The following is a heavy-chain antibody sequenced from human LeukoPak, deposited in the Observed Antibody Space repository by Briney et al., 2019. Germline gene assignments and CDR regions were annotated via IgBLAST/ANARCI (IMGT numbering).Heavy chain of an antibody. CDR1: GGTFSSYA. V-gene: IGHV1-69*05. Sequence: VASVKVSCKASGGTFSSYAISWVRQAPGQGLGWMGGIIPIFGTANYAQKFQGRVTITTDESTSTAYMELSSLRSEDTAVYYCASGYCSGGSCYSAIFDPWGQGTLVTVSS. J-gene: IGHJ5*02. CDR2: IIPIFGTA. CDR3: ASGYCSGGSCYSAIFDP. D-gene: IGHD2-15*01.